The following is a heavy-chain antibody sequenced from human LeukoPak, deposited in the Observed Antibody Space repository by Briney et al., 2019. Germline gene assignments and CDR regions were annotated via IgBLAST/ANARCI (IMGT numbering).Heavy chain of an antibody. Sequence: PGGSLRLSCAASGFSFSSYVLHWVRQAPGEGLEWVAVTLYDGSKKYYAVSVKGRFTISRDNSKNTLYLQMNSLRGEDTAVYYCARGAVAVSDAFDIWGQGTMVTVPS. D-gene: IGHD6-19*01. CDR3: ARGAVAVSDAFDI. J-gene: IGHJ3*02. CDR1: GFSFSSYV. CDR2: TLYDGSKK. V-gene: IGHV3-30*04.